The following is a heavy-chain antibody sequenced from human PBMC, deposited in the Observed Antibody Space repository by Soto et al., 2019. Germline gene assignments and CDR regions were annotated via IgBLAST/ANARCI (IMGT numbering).Heavy chain of an antibody. CDR2: ISYDGSNK. D-gene: IGHD6-13*01. CDR1: GFTFSAYA. V-gene: IGHV3-30-3*01. Sequence: GGSLRLSCAASGFTFSAYAMSWVRQAPGKGLEWVAVISYDGSNKYYADSVKGRFTISRDNSKNTLYLQMNSLRAEDTAVYYCARDASILIAAAGIWWFDPWGQGTLVTVSS. CDR3: ARDASILIAAAGIWWFDP. J-gene: IGHJ5*02.